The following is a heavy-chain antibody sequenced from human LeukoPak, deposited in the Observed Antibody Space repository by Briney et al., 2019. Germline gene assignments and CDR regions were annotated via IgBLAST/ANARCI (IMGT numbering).Heavy chain of an antibody. CDR3: AAGTTGTTLADY. D-gene: IGHD1-1*01. CDR1: GYTFTSYD. V-gene: IGHV1-8*01. J-gene: IGHJ4*02. CDR2: MNPNSGNT. Sequence: ASVKVSCKASGYTFTSYDINWVRQATGQGLEWMGWMNPNSGNTGYAQKFQGRVTMTRNTSISTAYMELNSLRSEDTAVYYCAAGTTGTTLADYWGQGTLVTVSS.